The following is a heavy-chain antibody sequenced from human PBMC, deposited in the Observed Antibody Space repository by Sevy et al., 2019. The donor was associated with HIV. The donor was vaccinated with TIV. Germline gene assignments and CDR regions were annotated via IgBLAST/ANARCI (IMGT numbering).Heavy chain of an antibody. J-gene: IGHJ4*02. CDR2: ISYDGRNK. D-gene: IGHD3-10*01. Sequence: GGSLRLSCTASKFTFSNFAMNWVRHAPGKALERVALISYDGRNKYYSDSVRDRFVVSRDNSKNTLYLQMNSLRPEDTAIYYCAREGQLWFVYYFDSWGQGTRVTVSS. CDR1: KFTFSNFA. CDR3: AREGQLWFVYYFDS. V-gene: IGHV3-30*09.